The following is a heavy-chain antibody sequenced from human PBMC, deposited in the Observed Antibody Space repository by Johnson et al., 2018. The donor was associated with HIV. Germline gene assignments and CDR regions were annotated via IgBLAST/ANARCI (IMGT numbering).Heavy chain of an antibody. CDR1: GFTFSDYA. J-gene: IGHJ3*02. Sequence: VQLVESGGGVVQPGGSLRLSCAASGFTFSDYAMHWVRQAPGKGLEWVANIKQAGSEKYYVDSVKGRFTISRDNAKNSLYLQMNSLRAEDTAVYYCANLGDYGGNNGFDIWGQGTMVTVSS. CDR2: IKQAGSEK. D-gene: IGHD4-23*01. CDR3: ANLGDYGGNNGFDI. V-gene: IGHV3-7*01.